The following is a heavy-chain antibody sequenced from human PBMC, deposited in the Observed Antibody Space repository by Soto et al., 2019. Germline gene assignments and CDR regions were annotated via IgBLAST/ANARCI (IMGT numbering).Heavy chain of an antibody. V-gene: IGHV5-51*01. Sequence: GPLKISCKGSGYSFTSYSIGWVRQMPGKGLEWMGIIHPGESDSRYSPSFQGQVTMSVDKSINTAYLQWSSLKASDTAMYYCERRDSSGFPDYWGQGTLVTGSS. CDR2: IHPGESDS. CDR3: ERRDSSGFPDY. J-gene: IGHJ4*02. CDR1: GYSFTSYS. D-gene: IGHD3-22*01.